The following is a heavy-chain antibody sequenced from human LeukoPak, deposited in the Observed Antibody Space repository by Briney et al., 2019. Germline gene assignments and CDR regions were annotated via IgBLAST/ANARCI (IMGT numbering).Heavy chain of an antibody. D-gene: IGHD4-23*01. Sequence: SGGSLRLSCVASGVTLSNYAMSWARQAPGKGLEWVSGISSSGSGGNTYYADSVKGRFTISRDNSKNTLYLQMNSLRAEDTAVYYCANGRLYGGNTPFDYWGQGTLVTVSS. V-gene: IGHV3-23*01. CDR2: ISSSGSGGNT. CDR3: ANGRLYGGNTPFDY. J-gene: IGHJ4*02. CDR1: GVTLSNYA.